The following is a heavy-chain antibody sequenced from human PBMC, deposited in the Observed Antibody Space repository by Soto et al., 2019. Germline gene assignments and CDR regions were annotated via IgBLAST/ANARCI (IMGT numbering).Heavy chain of an antibody. Sequence: SETLSLTCTVSGGSISSYYWSWIRQPPGKGLEWIGYIYYSGSTNYNPSLKSRVTISVDTSKNRFSLKLSSVTAADTAVFYCARLRAYYYLDVWGKGTTVTVSS. CDR2: IYYSGST. CDR1: GGSISSYY. V-gene: IGHV4-59*01. J-gene: IGHJ6*03. CDR3: ARLRAYYYLDV.